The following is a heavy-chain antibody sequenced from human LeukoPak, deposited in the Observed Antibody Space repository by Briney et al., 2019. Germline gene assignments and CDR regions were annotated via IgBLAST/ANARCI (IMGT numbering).Heavy chain of an antibody. J-gene: IGHJ3*01. CDR2: ISWNSNTI. Sequence: GRSLRLSCAASGIIFHDYGMHWVRQAPGKGLEWVSSISWNSNTIAYGETVRGCFTISRDNSKNSLYLQMNSLRIEDTAFYYCAKFKRAGQQLGGHAFDLWGQGTLVTVSS. CDR3: AKFKRAGQQLGGHAFDL. V-gene: IGHV3-9*01. D-gene: IGHD6-13*01. CDR1: GIIFHDYG.